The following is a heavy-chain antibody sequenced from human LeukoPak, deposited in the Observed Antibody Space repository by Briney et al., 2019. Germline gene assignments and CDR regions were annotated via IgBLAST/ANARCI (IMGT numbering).Heavy chain of an antibody. CDR3: ARDWSGYYYEGYFDL. Sequence: GGSLRLSCAASRFTFSDYYMSWIRQAPGKGLEWVSYISSSGSTIYYADSVKGRFTISRDNAKNSLYLQMNSLRAEDTAVYYCARDWSGYYYEGYFDLWGRGTLVTVSS. CDR2: ISSSGSTI. V-gene: IGHV3-11*04. CDR1: RFTFSDYY. J-gene: IGHJ2*01. D-gene: IGHD3-22*01.